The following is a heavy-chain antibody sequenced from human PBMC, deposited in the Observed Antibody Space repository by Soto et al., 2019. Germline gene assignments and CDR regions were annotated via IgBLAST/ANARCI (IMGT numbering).Heavy chain of an antibody. V-gene: IGHV3-23*01. CDR2: ISGSGGDT. CDR1: GFTFSTYA. J-gene: IGHJ4*02. CDR3: AKRLRSGGLDY. D-gene: IGHD1-26*01. Sequence: PGGSLRLSCAASGFTFSTYAMSWVRQAPGKGLEWVPAISGSGGDTYYADSVKGRFTISRGNSKNTLYLQMNSLRAEDTAVYYCAKRLRSGGLDYWGQGTLVTVSS.